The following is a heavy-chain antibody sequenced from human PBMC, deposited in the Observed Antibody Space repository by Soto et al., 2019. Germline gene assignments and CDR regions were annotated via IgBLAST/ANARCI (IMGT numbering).Heavy chain of an antibody. D-gene: IGHD2-8*01. CDR1: GGSMNTYY. J-gene: IGHJ6*02. Sequence: PSETLSLTCTVSGGSMNTYYWSWIRQPPGKELEWIGYIYYSGSTKYNPSLKSRVSMSIDTSKKQFSLKLSSVTAADTAVYYCARDPSLMYGMDVWGQGTTVTVSS. V-gene: IGHV4-59*01. CDR3: ARDPSLMYGMDV. CDR2: IYYSGST.